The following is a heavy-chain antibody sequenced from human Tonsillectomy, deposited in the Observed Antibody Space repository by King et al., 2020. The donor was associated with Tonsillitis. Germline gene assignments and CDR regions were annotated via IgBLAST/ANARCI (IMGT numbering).Heavy chain of an antibody. CDR1: GFTFSDYY. J-gene: IGHJ6*03. Sequence: VQLVESGGGLVRPGGSLRLSCAASGFTFSDYYMSWIRQAPGKGLEWVSYISSRSSDTNYAVSVKGRFTISRDNAKNSLYLQMNSLRAEDTAVYYCARVRPPYYYYYMDVWGKGTTVTVSS. CDR2: ISSRSSDT. V-gene: IGHV3-11*05. CDR3: ARVRPPYYYYYMDV.